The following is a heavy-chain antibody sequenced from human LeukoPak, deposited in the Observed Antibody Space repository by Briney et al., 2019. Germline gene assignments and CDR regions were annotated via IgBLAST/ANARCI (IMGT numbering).Heavy chain of an antibody. Sequence: ASVKVSCKASGYTFTSYYMHWVRQAPGQGLEWMGIINPSGGSTSYAQKFQGRVTMTRDTSTSTVYMELSSLRSEDTAVYYCARTTHDCDFWSGYSHYYYYYYMDVWGKGTTVTVSS. CDR1: GYTFTSYY. CDR2: INPSGGST. V-gene: IGHV1-46*01. D-gene: IGHD3-3*01. J-gene: IGHJ6*03. CDR3: ARTTHDCDFWSGYSHYYYYYYMDV.